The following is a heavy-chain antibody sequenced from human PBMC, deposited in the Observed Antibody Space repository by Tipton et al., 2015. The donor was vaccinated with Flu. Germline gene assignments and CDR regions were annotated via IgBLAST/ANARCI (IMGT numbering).Heavy chain of an antibody. CDR2: IKQDGSEK. D-gene: IGHD3-16*02. J-gene: IGHJ4*02. CDR3: ARVFLSYFSDY. Sequence: SLRLSCAASTFTFSYYWMSWVRQTPGKGLEWVANIKQDGSEKYYVDSVKGRFTISRDNAKNSLYLQMNSLRAEDTAVYYCARVFLSYFSDYWGQGTLVTVSS. CDR1: TFTFSYYW. V-gene: IGHV3-7*01.